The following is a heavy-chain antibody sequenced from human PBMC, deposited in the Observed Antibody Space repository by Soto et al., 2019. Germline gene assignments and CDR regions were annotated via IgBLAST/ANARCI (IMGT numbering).Heavy chain of an antibody. D-gene: IGHD3-22*01. Sequence: QVQLVQSGSEVRKPGSSVRVSCKASGGSFNRHTISWVRQAPGQGLEWMGGIIPIFGTANHAQKFQGRVTSIADESTSTVYMELSSLRSDDTAIYYCARGWGYDSTDYYYAYWGQGNLVIVSS. CDR3: ARGWGYDSTDYYYAY. CDR1: GGSFNRHT. V-gene: IGHV1-69*01. CDR2: IIPIFGTA. J-gene: IGHJ4*02.